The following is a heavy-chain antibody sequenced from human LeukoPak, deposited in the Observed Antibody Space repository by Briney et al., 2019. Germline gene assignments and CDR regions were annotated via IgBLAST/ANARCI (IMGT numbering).Heavy chain of an antibody. CDR3: ARPPTGHYDYEVFDY. CDR1: GYTFTGYY. D-gene: IGHD5-12*01. J-gene: IGHJ4*02. CDR2: INSHSGAT. V-gene: IGHV1-2*02. Sequence: ASVKVSCKTSGYTFTGYYMHWVRQAPGQGLEWLGWINSHSGATKYAPKFQGRVTMTRDTSIKTSYMELNTLRSDDTAVYYCARPPTGHYDYEVFDYWGQGTLVTVSS.